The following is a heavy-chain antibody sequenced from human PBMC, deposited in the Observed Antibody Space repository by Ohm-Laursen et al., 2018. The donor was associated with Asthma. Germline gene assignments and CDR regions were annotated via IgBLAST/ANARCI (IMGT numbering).Heavy chain of an antibody. V-gene: IGHV3-53*01. CDR2: IYPGGAT. CDR1: GFSVSRHF. CDR3: ARGQGSGDISGSDPFDL. Sequence: SLRLSCAASGFSVSRHFMNWIRQGPEKGLEWVSDIYPGGATLYADSVKGRFTISRDDSKNTLNLQMSSLRGDDTAVYYRARGQGSGDISGSDPFDLWGQGTTVIVSS. J-gene: IGHJ3*01. D-gene: IGHD3-10*01.